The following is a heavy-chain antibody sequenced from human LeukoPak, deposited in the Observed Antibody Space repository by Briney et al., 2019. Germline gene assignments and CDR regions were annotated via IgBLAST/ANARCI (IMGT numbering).Heavy chain of an antibody. CDR3: ARDGRYFDWSNEDYYYGMDV. Sequence: GGSLRLSCAASGFTFSSYWMSWVRQAPGKGLEWVANIKQDGSKKYYVDSVKGRFTISRDNAKNSLYLQMNSLRAEDTAVYYCARDGRYFDWSNEDYYYGMDVWGQGTTVTVSS. V-gene: IGHV3-7*03. CDR1: GFTFSSYW. CDR2: IKQDGSKK. J-gene: IGHJ6*02. D-gene: IGHD3-9*01.